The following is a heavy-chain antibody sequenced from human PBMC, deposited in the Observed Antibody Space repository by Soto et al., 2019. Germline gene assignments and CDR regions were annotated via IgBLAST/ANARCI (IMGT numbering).Heavy chain of an antibody. CDR3: VRVVAIPGYPDN. CDR2: IVPTVDTS. D-gene: IGHD5-12*01. CDR1: GATFSSYA. V-gene: IGHV1-69*14. Sequence: QVQLVQSGAEVRQPASSVKVSCKTSGATFSSYAITWVRQAPGQGLEWMGGIVPTVDTSTYAQKFQGRVTITEDKFTNTFYMELSSLRSYDTAVYYCVRVVAIPGYPDNWGQGTLVTVSS. J-gene: IGHJ4*02.